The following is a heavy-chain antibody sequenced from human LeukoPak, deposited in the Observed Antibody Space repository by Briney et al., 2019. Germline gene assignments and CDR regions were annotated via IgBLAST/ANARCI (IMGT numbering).Heavy chain of an antibody. Sequence: GGSLRLSCAVSGIPFRKYGMHWVRQAPGKGLEWVATIWHDGSPTMYADSAKGRFTISRDDSKNMLYLQMNSLRAEDTAEYYCVTHYKWDLLVHAFDFWGQGTRVTVSS. J-gene: IGHJ3*01. D-gene: IGHD1-26*01. V-gene: IGHV3-33*01. CDR1: GIPFRKYG. CDR3: VTHYKWDLLVHAFDF. CDR2: IWHDGSPT.